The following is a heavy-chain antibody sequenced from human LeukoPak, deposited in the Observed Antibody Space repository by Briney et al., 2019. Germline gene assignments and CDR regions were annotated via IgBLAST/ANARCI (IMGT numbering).Heavy chain of an antibody. Sequence: RGSLRLSCAASGFTFSSYSMIWVRQAPGKGLEWVPYTSSGSSTRCYGDSVKGRFTISRDNAKNSLYLQMNSLRDEDTAVYYCARGDDDYVRYFDYWGQGTLVAVSS. J-gene: IGHJ4*02. CDR2: TSSGSSTR. D-gene: IGHD3-16*01. CDR1: GFTFSSYS. CDR3: ARGDDDYVRYFDY. V-gene: IGHV3-48*02.